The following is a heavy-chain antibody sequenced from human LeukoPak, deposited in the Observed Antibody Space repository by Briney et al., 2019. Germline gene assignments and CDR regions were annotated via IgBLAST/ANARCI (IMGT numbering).Heavy chain of an antibody. CDR2: ISGSGDIT. D-gene: IGHD1-26*01. CDR1: GFTFSNSA. CDR3: ARSNIVGDPRGAFDI. J-gene: IGHJ3*02. V-gene: IGHV3-23*01. Sequence: GGSLRLSCAASGFTFSNSAMSWVRQAPGKGLEWVSSISGSGDITNYAGSVKGRFTVSRDNPKNTLYLQMNSLRAEDTAIYYCARSNIVGDPRGAFDIWGQGTMVTVYS.